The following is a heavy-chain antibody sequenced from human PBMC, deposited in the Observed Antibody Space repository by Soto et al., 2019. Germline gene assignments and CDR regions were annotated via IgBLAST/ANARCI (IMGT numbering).Heavy chain of an antibody. CDR1: GFTFSSYS. CDR3: ARGWQYDYGDYDGGY. V-gene: IGHV3-48*02. Sequence: GGSLRLSGGASGFTFSSYSMNWVRQAPGKGLEWVSYISSSSSTIYYADSVKGRFTISRDNAKNSLYLQMNSLRDEDTAVYYCARGWQYDYGDYDGGYWGQGTLVTVSS. D-gene: IGHD4-17*01. J-gene: IGHJ4*02. CDR2: ISSSSSTI.